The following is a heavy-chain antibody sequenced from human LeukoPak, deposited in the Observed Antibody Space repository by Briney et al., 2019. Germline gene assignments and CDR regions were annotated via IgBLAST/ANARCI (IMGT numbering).Heavy chain of an antibody. V-gene: IGHV4-59*01. CDR1: GGSISSYY. Sequence: SETLSLTCTVSGGSISSYYWSWIRQPPGKGLEWLGYIYYSGSTTYNPSLKSRVTISEDTSKNQFSLKLSSVTAADTAVYYCARVISGSYYDYVDYWGQGTLVTVSS. J-gene: IGHJ4*02. D-gene: IGHD1-26*01. CDR2: IYYSGST. CDR3: ARVISGSYYDYVDY.